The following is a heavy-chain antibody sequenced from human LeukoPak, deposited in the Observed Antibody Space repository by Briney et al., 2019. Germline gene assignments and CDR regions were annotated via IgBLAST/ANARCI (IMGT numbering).Heavy chain of an antibody. Sequence: PSQTLSLTCTVSGGSISSGDYYWSWIRQPPGKGLEWIGEINHSGSTNYNPSLKSRVTISVDTSKNQFSLKLSSVTAADTAVYYCARDIRGERYFDLWGRGTLVTVSS. CDR3: ARDIRGERYFDL. CDR1: GGSISSGDYY. D-gene: IGHD3-16*01. J-gene: IGHJ2*01. CDR2: INHSGST. V-gene: IGHV4-30-4*08.